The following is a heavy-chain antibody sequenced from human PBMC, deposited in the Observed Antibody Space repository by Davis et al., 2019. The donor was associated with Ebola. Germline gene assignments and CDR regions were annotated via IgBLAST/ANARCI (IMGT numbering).Heavy chain of an antibody. Sequence: GESLKISCAASGFTVSSNYMSWVRQAPGKGLEWVSVIYSGGSTYYADSVKGRFTISRDNSKNTLYLQMNSLRAEDTAVYYCARDILTGVDVWGKGTTVTVSS. J-gene: IGHJ6*04. CDR2: IYSGGST. D-gene: IGHD7-27*01. V-gene: IGHV3-53*01. CDR3: ARDILTGVDV. CDR1: GFTVSSNY.